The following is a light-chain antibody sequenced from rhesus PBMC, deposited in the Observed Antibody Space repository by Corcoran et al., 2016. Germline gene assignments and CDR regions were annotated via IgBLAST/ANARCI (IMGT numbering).Light chain of an antibody. V-gene: IGKV1-25*01. J-gene: IGKJ1*01. CDR2: EAS. CDR1: QGITND. CDR3: QHYYSTPRT. Sequence: DIQMTQSPSSLSASVGDRVTITCRASQGITNDLAWYPQKPGETPKLLIYEASTLQSGIPSRFSGSGSGTDFTLTITSLQSEDCGTYHCQHYYSTPRTFGQGTKVEI.